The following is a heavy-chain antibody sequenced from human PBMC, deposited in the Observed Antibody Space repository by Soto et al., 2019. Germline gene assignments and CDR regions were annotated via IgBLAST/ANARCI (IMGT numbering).Heavy chain of an antibody. Sequence: QEQLVQAGAEVKKPGSSVRISCRASGGTFSNDAVSWVRQAPGQGLQWMGGIIPIFGTTHYAQKFQGRVTITADESTATPYMELRSVTSEDTAVYYCATGLRTGNYGMDVWGQGTAVTVSS. J-gene: IGHJ6*02. CDR1: GGTFSNDA. CDR3: ATGLRTGNYGMDV. CDR2: IIPIFGTT. V-gene: IGHV1-69*01. D-gene: IGHD3-10*01.